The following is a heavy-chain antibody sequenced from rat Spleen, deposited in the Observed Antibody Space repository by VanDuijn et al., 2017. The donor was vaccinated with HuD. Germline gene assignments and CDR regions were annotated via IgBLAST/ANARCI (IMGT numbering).Heavy chain of an antibody. D-gene: IGHD1-10*01. CDR1: GFTFSNYG. Sequence: EVHLVESGGGLVQPGRSLKLSCAASGFTFSNYGMAWVRQAPKKGLEWVAYISYDGGTTYYRDSVKGRFTISRDDAKSTLSLQMNSLRSEDTATYYCTRGGNYDFDYWGQGVMVTVSS. CDR2: ISYDGGTT. J-gene: IGHJ2*01. CDR3: TRGGNYDFDY. V-gene: IGHV5-20*01.